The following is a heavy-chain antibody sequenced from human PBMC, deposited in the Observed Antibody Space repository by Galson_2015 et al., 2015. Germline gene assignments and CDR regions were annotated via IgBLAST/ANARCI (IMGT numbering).Heavy chain of an antibody. J-gene: IGHJ4*02. Sequence: PALVKPTQTLTLTCTFSGFSLSTSGMCVSWIRQPPGKALEWLTLIDWDDDKYYSTSLKTRLTISKDTSKNQVVLTMTNMDPVDTATYYCARLHAKRGSGWYFDYWGQGTLVTVSS. CDR2: IDWDDDK. CDR3: ARLHAKRGSGWYFDY. V-gene: IGHV2-70*01. CDR1: GFSLSTSGMC. D-gene: IGHD6-19*01.